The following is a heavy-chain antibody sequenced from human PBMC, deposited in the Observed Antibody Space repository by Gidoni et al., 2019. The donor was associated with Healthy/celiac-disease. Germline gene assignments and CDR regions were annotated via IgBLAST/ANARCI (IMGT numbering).Heavy chain of an antibody. V-gene: IGHV3-30*18. CDR2: ISYDGSNK. CDR3: AKDTGPNYDFWSGYPY. Sequence: QVQLVESGGGVVQPGRSLRLSCAASGFTFSSYGMHWVRQAPGKGLEWVAVISYDGSNKYYADSVKGRFTISRDNSKNTLYLQMNSLGAEDTAVYYCAKDTGPNYDFWSGYPYWGQGTLVTVSS. J-gene: IGHJ4*02. D-gene: IGHD3-3*01. CDR1: GFTFSSYG.